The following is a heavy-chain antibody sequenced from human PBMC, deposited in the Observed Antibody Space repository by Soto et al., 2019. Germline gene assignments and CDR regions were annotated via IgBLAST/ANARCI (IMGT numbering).Heavy chain of an antibody. Sequence: EVQLVESGGGLVQPGRSLRLSCAASGFNFDDNAMHWVRQAPGRGLEWVSSITWNRASIDYAYAVNGRFTFSSDNDKNTLYLQMDSLRPEDTALYYCAKGDYGDYSLSDYWGQGTLVTVSS. CDR3: AKGDYGDYSLSDY. CDR2: ITWNRASI. V-gene: IGHV3-9*01. CDR1: GFNFDDNA. J-gene: IGHJ4*02. D-gene: IGHD4-17*01.